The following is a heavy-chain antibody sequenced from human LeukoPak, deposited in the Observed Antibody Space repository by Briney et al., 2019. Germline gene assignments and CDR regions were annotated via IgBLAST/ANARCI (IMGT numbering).Heavy chain of an antibody. CDR1: GGTFSSYA. Sequence: ASVKVSCKASGGTFSSYAISWVRQAPGQGLEWMGRIIPIFGTANYAQKFQGRVTITADKSTSTAYMELSSLRSEDTAVYYCARENVLYYCDSSGYPNWFDPWGQGTLVTVSS. D-gene: IGHD3-22*01. V-gene: IGHV1-69*06. J-gene: IGHJ5*02. CDR2: IIPIFGTA. CDR3: ARENVLYYCDSSGYPNWFDP.